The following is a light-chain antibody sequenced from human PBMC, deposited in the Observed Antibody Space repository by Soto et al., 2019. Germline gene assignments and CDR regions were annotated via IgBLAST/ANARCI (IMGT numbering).Light chain of an antibody. CDR3: SSYTTVSTYV. V-gene: IGLV2-14*01. J-gene: IGLJ1*01. CDR2: DVR. Sequence: QSALTQPASVSGSPGQSITISCTGTSSDVGGYNYVSWYQQHPGKAPKLMIYDVRKRPSGVSHRFSGYKSVNTASLTISGLQAEDEADYYCSSYTTVSTYVFGAGTKVTVL. CDR1: SSDVGGYNY.